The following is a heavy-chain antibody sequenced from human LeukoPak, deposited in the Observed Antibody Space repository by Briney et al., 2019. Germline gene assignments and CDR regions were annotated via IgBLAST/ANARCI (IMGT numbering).Heavy chain of an antibody. V-gene: IGHV3-69-1*01. Sequence: GGSLRLSCAASGFTFSDYYMSWIRQAPGKGLEWVSSISSSSYIYYADSVKGRFTISRDNAKNSLYLQMNSLRAEDTAVYYCAKEAPQFTLRLGELSSDYWGQGTLVTVSS. CDR1: GFTFSDYY. CDR2: ISSSSYI. D-gene: IGHD3-16*02. CDR3: AKEAPQFTLRLGELSSDY. J-gene: IGHJ4*02.